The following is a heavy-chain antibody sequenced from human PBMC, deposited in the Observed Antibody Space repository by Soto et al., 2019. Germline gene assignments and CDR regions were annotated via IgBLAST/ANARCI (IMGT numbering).Heavy chain of an antibody. CDR3: VRVGSWSSTICLGWFNH. J-gene: IGHJ5*02. Sequence: QVQLQESGPGLVKPSETLSLNCTVSGGSMDAYYWSWIRQPPGKGLEWICYIYCTGTTSGTTNYNTYLKGRVAILVNTSKSQRSLRLTSVTAADTAVHYCVRVGSWSSTICLGWFNHWGQGTLVTVSA. CDR2: IYCTGTTSGTT. V-gene: IGHV4-59*01. CDR1: GGSMDAYY. D-gene: IGHD2-2*03.